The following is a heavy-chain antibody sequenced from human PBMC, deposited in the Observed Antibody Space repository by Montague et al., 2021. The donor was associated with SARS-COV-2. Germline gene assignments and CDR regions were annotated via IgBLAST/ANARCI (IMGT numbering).Heavy chain of an antibody. CDR1: GGPFSGYY. CDR3: ARAYRKVTLVVVVLLGTALYFVY. Sequence: SETLSLTCAVYGGPFSGYYWSWIRQTPGKGLEWIGEIHDGGSTNYNPSLKSRVTISSDTSKNQFSLSLTSVTAADTAVYYCARAYRKVTLVVVVLLGTALYFVYWGQGILVTVSS. V-gene: IGHV4-34*01. J-gene: IGHJ4*02. CDR2: IHDGGST. D-gene: IGHD2-15*01.